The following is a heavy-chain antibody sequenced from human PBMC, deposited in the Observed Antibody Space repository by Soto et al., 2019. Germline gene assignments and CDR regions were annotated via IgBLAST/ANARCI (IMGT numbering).Heavy chain of an antibody. Sequence: EVQLLESGGGLVQPGGSLRLSCAASGFTFSTYAMTWVRQAPGKGLGWVSSISGSGGSTYYADSVKGRFTISRDNSKNTLYLEMNSLRAEDTAVYYCAKDGTYSSSWPYYFDYWGHGTLVTVSS. CDR3: AKDGTYSSSWPYYFDY. V-gene: IGHV3-23*01. D-gene: IGHD6-13*01. CDR2: ISGSGGST. J-gene: IGHJ4*01. CDR1: GFTFSTYA.